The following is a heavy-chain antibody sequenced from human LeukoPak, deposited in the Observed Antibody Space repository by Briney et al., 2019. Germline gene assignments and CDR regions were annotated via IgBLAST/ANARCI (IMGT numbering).Heavy chain of an antibody. CDR2: ISSSSSYI. J-gene: IGHJ4*02. CDR1: GFTFSSYS. V-gene: IGHV3-21*01. CDR3: ARGGIAARTIGY. D-gene: IGHD6-6*01. Sequence: GGSLRLSCAASGFTFSSYSMNWVRQAPGKGLEWVSSISSSSSYIYYADSVKGRFTISRDNAKNSLYLHMNSLRAEDTAVYYCARGGIAARTIGYWGQGTLVTVSS.